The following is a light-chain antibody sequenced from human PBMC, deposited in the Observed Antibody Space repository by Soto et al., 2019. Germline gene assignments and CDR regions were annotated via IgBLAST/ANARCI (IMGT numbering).Light chain of an antibody. Sequence: SYELTQPPSVSVSPGQTATIPCSGDKLGEKYACWYQQKPGQSPVMVIYQDNKRPSGIPERFSGSNSGSTATLTISGTQAMDEADYYCQAWDIDTGVFGGGTKLTVL. J-gene: IGLJ3*02. CDR2: QDN. CDR1: KLGEKY. CDR3: QAWDIDTGV. V-gene: IGLV3-1*01.